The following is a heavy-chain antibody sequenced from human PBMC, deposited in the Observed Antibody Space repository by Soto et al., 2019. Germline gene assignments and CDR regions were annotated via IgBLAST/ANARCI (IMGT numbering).Heavy chain of an antibody. J-gene: IGHJ3*02. CDR1: GYTFTSYD. Sequence: ASVKVSCKASGYTFTSYDINWVRQATGQGLEWMGWMNPNSGNTGYAQKFQGRVTMTRNTSISTAYMELSSLRSEDTAVYYCARGYYDYSWGSYRYDPDAFDIWGQGTMVTVSS. D-gene: IGHD3-16*02. CDR3: ARGYYDYSWGSYRYDPDAFDI. V-gene: IGHV1-8*01. CDR2: MNPNSGNT.